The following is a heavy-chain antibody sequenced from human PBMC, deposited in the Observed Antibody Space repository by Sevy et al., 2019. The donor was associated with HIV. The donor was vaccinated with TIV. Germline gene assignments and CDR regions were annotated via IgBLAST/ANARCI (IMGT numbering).Heavy chain of an antibody. CDR2: IRSNTYGGTT. CDR3: SREVSEGTVVQPDAFDF. CDR1: GFTFGDYA. Sequence: GGSLRLSCTASGFTFGDYAMSWFRLAPGKGLEWVGFIRSNTYGGTTEYAASMKGRFTISRYDSKSIAYLQMNSLKTEDTAVYYCSREVSEGTVVQPDAFDFWGQGTMVTVSS. V-gene: IGHV3-49*03. J-gene: IGHJ3*01. D-gene: IGHD2-15*01.